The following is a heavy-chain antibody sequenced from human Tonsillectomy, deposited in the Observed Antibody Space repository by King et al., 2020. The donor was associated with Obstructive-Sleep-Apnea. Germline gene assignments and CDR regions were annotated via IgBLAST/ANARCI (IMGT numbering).Heavy chain of an antibody. D-gene: IGHD2-2*01. CDR2: ISSSSRYT. Sequence: VQLVESGGGLVKPGGSLRLSCAASGFTFSDYYMSWIRQAPGKGLEGVSYISSSSRYTNYADSVKGRFTISRDNAKNSLYLQMNSLRAEDTAVYYCARDRGVVVPAADGMDVWGQGTTVTVSS. CDR1: GFTFSDYY. V-gene: IGHV3-11*06. J-gene: IGHJ6*02. CDR3: ARDRGVVVPAADGMDV.